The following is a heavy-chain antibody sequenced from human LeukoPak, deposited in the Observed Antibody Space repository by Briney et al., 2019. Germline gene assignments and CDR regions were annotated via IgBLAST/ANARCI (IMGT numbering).Heavy chain of an antibody. Sequence: GGSLRLSCAASGFTFSNYAMHWVRQAPGKGLEWVAVISYDGNNKYYADSVKGRFTISRDNSKNTLYLQMNSLRAEDTAVYYCATATVNYYYGMDVWGQGTTVTVSS. J-gene: IGHJ6*02. CDR3: ATATVNYYYGMDV. CDR1: GFTFSNYA. CDR2: ISYDGNNK. D-gene: IGHD4-17*01. V-gene: IGHV3-30*04.